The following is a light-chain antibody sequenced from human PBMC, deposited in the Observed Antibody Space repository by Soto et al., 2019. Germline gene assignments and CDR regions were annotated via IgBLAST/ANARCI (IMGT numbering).Light chain of an antibody. CDR3: QKYTNVPA. CDR1: QSISNY. V-gene: IGKV1-27*01. CDR2: AAS. J-gene: IGKJ4*01. Sequence: DIQMTQSPSSLSASVGDRVTITCRASQSISNYLAWYQQIPGKVPKLLISAASTLQSGVPSRFSGSGSGTDFTLTISSLQPEDVATYYCQKYTNVPAFGGGTKVEI.